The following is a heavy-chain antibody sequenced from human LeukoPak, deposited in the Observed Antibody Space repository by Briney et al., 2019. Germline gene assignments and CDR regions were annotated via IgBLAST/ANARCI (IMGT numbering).Heavy chain of an antibody. Sequence: GGSLRLSCAASGFTFSSYGMHGVRQAPGKGREGGAVISYDGRNKNYADSLKGRFTISREDSKNPPYLQMNSLRAEDAAVYYCAKDRSRALWFGELKMDPWGQGALVTVS. CDR1: GFTFSSYG. D-gene: IGHD3-10*01. J-gene: IGHJ5*02. CDR3: AKDRSRALWFGELKMDP. CDR2: ISYDGRNK. V-gene: IGHV3-30*18.